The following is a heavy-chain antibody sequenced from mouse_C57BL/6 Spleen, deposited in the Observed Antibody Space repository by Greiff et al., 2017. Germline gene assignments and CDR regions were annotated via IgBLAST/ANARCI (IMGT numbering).Heavy chain of an antibody. D-gene: IGHD4-1*01. Sequence: QVQLKQSGAELVKPGASVKISCKASGYAFSSYWLNWVKQRPGKGLEWIGQIYPGDGDTNYNGKFKGKATLTADKSSSTAYMQLSSLTSEDSAVYFCARGNWVYAMDYWGQGTSVTVSS. CDR2: IYPGDGDT. CDR1: GYAFSSYW. CDR3: ARGNWVYAMDY. V-gene: IGHV1-80*01. J-gene: IGHJ4*01.